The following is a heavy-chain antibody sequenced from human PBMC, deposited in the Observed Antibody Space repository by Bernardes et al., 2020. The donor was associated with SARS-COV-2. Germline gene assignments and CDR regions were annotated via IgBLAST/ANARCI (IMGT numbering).Heavy chain of an antibody. J-gene: IGHJ6*04. CDR2: VYSSGST. CDR3: SGELSHNFPNLYAYYATDV. D-gene: IGHD1-20*01. Sequence: SETLSLTCTVSRDSIRWSSYFWSWIRQPPGKGLEWIGSVYSSGSTHYNPSLKIRVTMTLATPNNQFSLKLNCVTSSDAPVYYRSGELSHNFPNLYAYYATDVWGKGTTVNVSS. CDR1: RDSIRWSSYF. V-gene: IGHV4-39*02.